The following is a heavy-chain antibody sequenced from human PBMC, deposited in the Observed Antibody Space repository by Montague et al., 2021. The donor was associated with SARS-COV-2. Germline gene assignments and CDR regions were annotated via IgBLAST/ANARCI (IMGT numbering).Heavy chain of an antibody. CDR2: IYYSGST. D-gene: IGHD5-24*01. CDR3: ARVFPRWLQFDPYFDY. J-gene: IGHJ4*02. CDR1: GGSISSYY. Sequence: SETLSLICTVSGGSISSYYWSWIRQSPGKGLEWIGYIYYSGSTNYNPSLKSRVTISVDTSKNQFSLKLSSVTAADTAVYYCARVFPRWLQFDPYFDYWGQGTLVTVSS. V-gene: IGHV4-59*01.